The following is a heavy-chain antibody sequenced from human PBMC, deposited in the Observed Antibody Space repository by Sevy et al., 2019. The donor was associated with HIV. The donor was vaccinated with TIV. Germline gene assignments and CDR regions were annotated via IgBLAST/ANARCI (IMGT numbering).Heavy chain of an antibody. J-gene: IGHJ6*02. CDR2: ISGSGGST. Sequence: GGSLRLSCAASGFTFSSYAMSWVRQAPGKGLEWVSAISGSGGSTYSADSVKGRFTISRDNSKNTLYLQMNSLRAEDTAVYYCAKDRLEWSPDYGDSLKCGMDVWGQGTTVTVSS. V-gene: IGHV3-23*01. CDR1: GFTFSSYA. D-gene: IGHD4-17*01. CDR3: AKDRLEWSPDYGDSLKCGMDV.